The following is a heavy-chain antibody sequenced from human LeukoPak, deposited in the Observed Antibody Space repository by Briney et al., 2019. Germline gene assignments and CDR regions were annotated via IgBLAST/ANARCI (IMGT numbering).Heavy chain of an antibody. CDR1: GFTVSTNY. CDR3: ARVSKPGWYDYYYMDV. Sequence: GGSLRLSCVVSGFTVSTNYMSWVRQAPGKGLEWVSLIYSGGSTYYADSVQGRFTISRENSKNTLYLQMDNLRVEDTAVYYCARVSKPGWYDYYYMDVWGRGTTVIVSS. CDR2: IYSGGST. J-gene: IGHJ6*03. V-gene: IGHV3-53*05. D-gene: IGHD2/OR15-2a*01.